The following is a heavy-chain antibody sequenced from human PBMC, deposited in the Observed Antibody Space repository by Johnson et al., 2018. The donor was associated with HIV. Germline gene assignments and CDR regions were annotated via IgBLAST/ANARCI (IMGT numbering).Heavy chain of an antibody. D-gene: IGHD6-13*01. CDR3: ARGRKDIAAVDGLDTDGFDM. CDR2: ISSSGSTI. J-gene: IGHJ3*02. Sequence: QVQLVESGGGLVKPGGSLRLSCAASGFTFSDYYMNWIRQAPGKGLEWVSYISSSGSTIYYADSVKGRFTMSRDNAQNSLYLQMNSLRAEDTAVYFCARGRKDIAAVDGLDTDGFDMWGQGTMVTVSS. CDR1: GFTFSDYY. V-gene: IGHV3-11*04.